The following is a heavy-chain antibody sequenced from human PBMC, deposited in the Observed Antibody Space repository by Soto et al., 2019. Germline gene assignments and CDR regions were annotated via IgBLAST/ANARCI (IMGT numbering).Heavy chain of an antibody. J-gene: IGHJ4*02. CDR2: ISAYNGNT. V-gene: IGHV1-18*01. Sequence: ASVKVSCKASGYTFTSSGISWVRQAPGQGLEWMGWISAYNGNTNYAQKFQGRVTMTRDTSTSTVYMELSSLRSEDTAVYYCASSLYYGSGSHDYWGQGTLVTVSS. CDR1: GYTFTSSG. D-gene: IGHD3-10*01. CDR3: ASSLYYGSGSHDY.